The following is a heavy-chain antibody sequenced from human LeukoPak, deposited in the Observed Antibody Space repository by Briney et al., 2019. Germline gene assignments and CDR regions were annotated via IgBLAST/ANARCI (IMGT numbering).Heavy chain of an antibody. CDR2: IKQDGSEK. CDR3: ASWAGNTQSDSWSGPFDY. Sequence: GGSLRLSCAASGLTFSSYWMSWVRQAPGKGLEWVANIKQDGSEKYYVDSVKGRFTISRDNAKNSLYLQMNSLRAEDTAVYYCASWAGNTQSDSWSGPFDYWGQGTLVTVSS. D-gene: IGHD3-3*01. CDR1: GLTFSSYW. V-gene: IGHV3-7*01. J-gene: IGHJ4*02.